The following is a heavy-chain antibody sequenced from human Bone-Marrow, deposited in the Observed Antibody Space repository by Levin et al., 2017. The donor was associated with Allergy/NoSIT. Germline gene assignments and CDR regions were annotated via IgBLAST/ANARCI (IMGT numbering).Heavy chain of an antibody. CDR2: ISITSTHI. CDR1: GFTFSTYT. J-gene: IGHJ6*03. Sequence: PGGSLRLSCSASGFTFSTYTMNWVRQTPGKGLEWVSSISITSTHIDYADSVKGRFTISRDNAKKTLFLQMSSLRAEDTALYFCGRAGYDFLTGYSPPHFYYYMDVWGKGTTVTVAS. D-gene: IGHD3-9*01. CDR3: GRAGYDFLTGYSPPHFYYYMDV. V-gene: IGHV3-21*01.